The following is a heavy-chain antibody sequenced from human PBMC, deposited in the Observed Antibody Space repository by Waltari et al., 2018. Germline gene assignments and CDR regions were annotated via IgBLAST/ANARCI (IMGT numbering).Heavy chain of an antibody. J-gene: IGHJ4*02. D-gene: IGHD3-16*01. CDR1: GESFSGYY. CDR2: INQSGST. V-gene: IGHV4-34*01. CDR3: ARGAIGGISTLLYYFDY. Sequence: QVQLQQWGAGLLKPSETLSLTCAVYGESFSGYYWSWIRQPPGKGLEWIGEINQSGSTNYIPSLNTRIAISVDTSKNQFSLKLSSVTAADTAVYYCARGAIGGISTLLYYFDYWGQGTLVTVSS.